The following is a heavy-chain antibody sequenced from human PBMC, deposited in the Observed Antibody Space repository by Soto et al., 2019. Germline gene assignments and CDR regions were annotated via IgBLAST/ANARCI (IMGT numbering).Heavy chain of an antibody. CDR1: GFTFSSYA. CDR3: AKENTFLYDYYGVDG. J-gene: IGHJ6*02. Sequence: GGSLRLSCAASGFTFSSYAMSWVRQAPGKGLEWVSAISGSGGSTYYADSVKGRFTISRDNSKNTLYLQMNSLRAEDTAVYYCAKENTFLYDYYGVDGWGQGITVTVAS. V-gene: IGHV3-23*01. CDR2: ISGSGGST. D-gene: IGHD3-16*01.